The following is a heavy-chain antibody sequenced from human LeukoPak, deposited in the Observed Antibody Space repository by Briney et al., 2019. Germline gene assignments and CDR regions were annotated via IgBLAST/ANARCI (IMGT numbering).Heavy chain of an antibody. CDR3: ARFVVVTAGDY. Sequence: SGGSLRLSCAASGFTFSDYYMSWIRQAPGKGLEWVSYISSSGSTIYYADSVKGRFTISRDNAKNTLYLQMNSLRVEDTAVYYCARFVVVTAGDYWGQGTLVTVSS. V-gene: IGHV3-11*04. J-gene: IGHJ4*01. CDR1: GFTFSDYY. CDR2: ISSSGSTI. D-gene: IGHD2-21*02.